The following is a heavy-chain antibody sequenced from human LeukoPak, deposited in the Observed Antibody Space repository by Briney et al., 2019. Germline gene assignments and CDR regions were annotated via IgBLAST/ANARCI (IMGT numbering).Heavy chain of an antibody. D-gene: IGHD6-13*01. CDR1: GVIFSSYS. CDR2: ISETSSHT. V-gene: IGHV3-21*06. Sequence: GGSLRLSCAATGVIFSSYSMNLVRQAPGKGLEWVSYISETSSHTYYADSVKGRFTISRDNAKNSLYLQINSLRAEDTGLYYCARDRAARARIGGMDVWGQGTTVIVSS. J-gene: IGHJ6*02. CDR3: ARDRAARARIGGMDV.